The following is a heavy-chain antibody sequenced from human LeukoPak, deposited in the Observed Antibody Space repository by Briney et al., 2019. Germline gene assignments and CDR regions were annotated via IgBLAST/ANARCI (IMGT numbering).Heavy chain of an antibody. V-gene: IGHV3-30-3*01. CDR1: GFTFSSYA. CDR2: ISYDGSNK. D-gene: IGHD3-22*01. J-gene: IGHJ4*02. Sequence: GRSLRLSCAASGFTFSSYAMHWVRQAPGKGLEWVAVISYDGSNKYYADSVKGRFTISRDNPKNTLYLQMNSLRAEDTAVYYCARDSLTYYYDSSGFPDYWGQGTLVTVSS. CDR3: ARDSLTYYYDSSGFPDY.